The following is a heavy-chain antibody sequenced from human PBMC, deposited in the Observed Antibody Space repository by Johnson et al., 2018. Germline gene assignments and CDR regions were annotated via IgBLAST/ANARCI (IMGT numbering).Heavy chain of an antibody. CDR2: INPSGAGT. J-gene: IGHJ6*02. Sequence: QVQLGQSGAEVKKPGASVKVSCKASGYTFTSFHVHWVRQAPGQGLEWMGIINPSGAGTTYSQKFQGRVTVTRDTSTSTVYMEVNSLRSEDTAVYYCARASHSNNWYHYGLDVWGQGTTVTVSS. CDR3: ARASHSNNWYHYGLDV. CDR1: GYTFTSFH. V-gene: IGHV1-46*01. D-gene: IGHD6-13*01.